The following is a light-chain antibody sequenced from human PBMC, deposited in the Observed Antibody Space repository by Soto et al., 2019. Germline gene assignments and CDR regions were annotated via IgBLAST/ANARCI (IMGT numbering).Light chain of an antibody. CDR2: GAS. CDR3: QQHNNWPIT. V-gene: IGKV3-15*01. CDR1: QSVSSN. J-gene: IGKJ5*01. Sequence: EIVMTQSPATLSVSPGERATLSCRASQSVSSNLAWYQQKPGQAPRLLIYGASTRATGIPVRFSGSGSGTEFTLTISSLQSADFAIYYCQQHNNWPITFGQGTRLEIK.